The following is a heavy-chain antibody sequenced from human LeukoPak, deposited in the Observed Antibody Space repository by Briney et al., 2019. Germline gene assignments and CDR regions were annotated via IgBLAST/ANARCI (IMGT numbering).Heavy chain of an antibody. CDR1: GGTFSSYA. V-gene: IGHV1-69*05. CDR3: ARHYYDRSAFDI. D-gene: IGHD3-22*01. J-gene: IGHJ3*02. Sequence: GASVKVSCKASGGTFSSYAISWVRQAPGQGLEWMGGIIPIFGTANYAQKFQGRVTITTDESTSTAYMELSSLRSEDTAVYYCARHYYDRSAFDIWGQGTMVTVSS. CDR2: IIPIFGTA.